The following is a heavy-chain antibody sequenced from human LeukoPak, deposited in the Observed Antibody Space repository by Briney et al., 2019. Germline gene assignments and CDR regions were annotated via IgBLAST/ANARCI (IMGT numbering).Heavy chain of an antibody. Sequence: GGSLRLSCAASGFAFSGYSMTWVRQAPGKGLQWVANIKQDGSETYYVDSVRGRFSISRDNTKISLYLQMNSLRAEDTAVYYCARIRSSWFHAFDIWGRGTMVTVSS. V-gene: IGHV3-7*01. J-gene: IGHJ3*02. CDR3: ARIRSSWFHAFDI. CDR2: IKQDGSET. CDR1: GFAFSGYS. D-gene: IGHD6-13*01.